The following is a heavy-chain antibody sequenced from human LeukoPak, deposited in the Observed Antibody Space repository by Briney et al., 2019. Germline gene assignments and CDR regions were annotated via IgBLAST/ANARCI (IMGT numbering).Heavy chain of an antibody. CDR2: INHSGST. V-gene: IGHV4-34*01. CDR1: GGSFSGYY. CDR3: ARGGVRGVVWFDP. Sequence: PSETLSLTCAVYGGSFSGYYWSWIRQPPGKGLEWIGEINHSGSTNYNPSLKSRVTISVDTSKNQFSLKMRSVTAADTAVYYCARGGVRGVVWFDPWGQGILVTVSS. J-gene: IGHJ5*02. D-gene: IGHD3-10*01.